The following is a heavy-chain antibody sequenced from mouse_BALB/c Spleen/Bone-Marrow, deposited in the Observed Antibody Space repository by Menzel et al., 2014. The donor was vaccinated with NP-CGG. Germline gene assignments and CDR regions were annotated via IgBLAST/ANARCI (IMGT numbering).Heavy chain of an antibody. CDR3: AKGGITTVWYFDV. CDR1: GFSLTGNG. D-gene: IGHD1-1*01. V-gene: IGHV2-5*01. J-gene: IGHJ1*01. CDR2: IWRGGST. Sequence: QVQLQQSGPGLVQPSQSLSITCTVSGFSLTGNGVHWVRQSPGKGLEWLGVIWRGGSTDYNAAFMSRLTITKGNSKNQVFFKMNSLQGDDTAMYYCAKGGITTVWYFDVWGAGTTVTVSS.